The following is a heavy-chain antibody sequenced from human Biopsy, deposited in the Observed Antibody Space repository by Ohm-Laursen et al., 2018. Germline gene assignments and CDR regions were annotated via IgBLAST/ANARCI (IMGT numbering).Heavy chain of an antibody. CDR3: ATPFQYYDSWGGYPPFGH. CDR1: GGTFSNYA. J-gene: IGHJ4*02. V-gene: IGHV1-69*17. Sequence: GSSVKVSCKASGGTFSNYAISWVRQAPGEGLEWMGGIIAVSGLVNYAPKFQGRVSITADKSTTTAYMELSNLKSEDTAVYYCATPFQYYDSWGGYPPFGHWGQGTLVTVSS. CDR2: IIAVSGLV. D-gene: IGHD3-3*01.